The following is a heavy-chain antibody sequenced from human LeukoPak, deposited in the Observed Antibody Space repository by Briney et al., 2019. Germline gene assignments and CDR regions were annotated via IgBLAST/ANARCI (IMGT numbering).Heavy chain of an antibody. CDR2: IYYSGST. J-gene: IGHJ3*02. V-gene: IGHV4-39*07. CDR1: GGSISSSSYY. Sequence: SETLSLTCTVSGGSISSSSYYWGWIRQPPGKGLEWIGSIYYSGSTYYNPSLKSRVTISVDTSKNQFSLKLSSVTAADTAVYYCASCSGGSCYHNDAFDIWGQGTMVTVSS. D-gene: IGHD2-15*01. CDR3: ASCSGGSCYHNDAFDI.